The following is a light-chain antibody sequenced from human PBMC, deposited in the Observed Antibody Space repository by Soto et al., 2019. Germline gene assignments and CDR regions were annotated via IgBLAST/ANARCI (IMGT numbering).Light chain of an antibody. V-gene: IGLV7-46*01. CDR1: TGAVTSGHY. Sequence: QAVVTQEPSLTVSPGWTVTLTCGSSTGAVTSGHYPYWFQQKPGQAPRTLIYDTSNKHSWTPARFSGSLLGGKAALTLSGEQPEDEAEYYCLLSYSGYYVFGIGNKLTV. CDR3: LLSYSGYYV. CDR2: DTS. J-gene: IGLJ1*01.